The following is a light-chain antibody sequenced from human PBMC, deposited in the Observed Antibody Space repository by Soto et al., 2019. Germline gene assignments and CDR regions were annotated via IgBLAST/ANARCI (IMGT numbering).Light chain of an antibody. CDR2: DAS. Sequence: EIVWTQSPATLSLSPGERATLSCRASQSVSSYLAWSQQNPGQAPSLLMYDASNRATGIPARFSGSGSGTDFNLTISSLEPEEFAVYYCQQRRNWPPGATFGQGTKVEI. CDR1: QSVSSY. V-gene: IGKV3-11*01. J-gene: IGKJ1*01. CDR3: QQRRNWPPGAT.